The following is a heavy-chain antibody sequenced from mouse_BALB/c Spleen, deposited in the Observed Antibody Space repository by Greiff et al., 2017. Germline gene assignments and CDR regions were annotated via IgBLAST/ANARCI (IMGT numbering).Heavy chain of an antibody. J-gene: IGHJ2*01. CDR2: ISSGGGST. CDR1: GFAFSSYD. V-gene: IGHV5-12-1*01. Sequence: EVQVVESGGGLVKPGGSLKLSCAASGFAFSSYDMSWVRQTPEKRLEWVAYISSGGGSTYYPDTVKGRFTISRDNAKNTLYLQLSSLKSEDTAMYYCAREDFDYWGQGTTLTVSS. CDR3: AREDFDY.